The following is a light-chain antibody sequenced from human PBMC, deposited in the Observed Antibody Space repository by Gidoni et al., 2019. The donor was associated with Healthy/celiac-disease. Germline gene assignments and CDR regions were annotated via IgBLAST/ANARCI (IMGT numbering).Light chain of an antibody. Sequence: TALTQPPSASGSPGQSVTISCTGTSSDVGGYNYVSWYQQYPGNAPKLMIYEVSKRPSGGLDRFSGSKSGHTASLTFSGLQAEVLADYYCSSYAGSNNLVFGGGTKLTVL. J-gene: IGLJ2*01. CDR2: EVS. CDR1: SSDVGGYNY. V-gene: IGLV2-8*01. CDR3: SSYAGSNNLV.